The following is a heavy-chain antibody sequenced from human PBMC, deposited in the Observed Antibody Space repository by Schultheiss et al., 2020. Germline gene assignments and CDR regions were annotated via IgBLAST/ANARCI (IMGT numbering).Heavy chain of an antibody. D-gene: IGHD3-22*01. Sequence: SQTLSLTCTVSRGSVISTDYYWSWIRQHPGKDLEWIGYISYSGSTFYSPSLESRVTISVDTSQNQFSLRLSSVTAADTAVYYCARIVVVASDPFHFDSWGQGTQVTVSS. CDR1: RGSVISTDYY. CDR2: ISYSGST. J-gene: IGHJ4*02. CDR3: ARIVVVASDPFHFDS. V-gene: IGHV4-31*03.